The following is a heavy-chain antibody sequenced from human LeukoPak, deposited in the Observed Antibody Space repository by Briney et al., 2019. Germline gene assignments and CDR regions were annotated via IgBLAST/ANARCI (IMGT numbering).Heavy chain of an antibody. CDR3: AKGGYCSSTSCPPDY. V-gene: IGHV3-23*01. J-gene: IGHJ4*02. CDR2: ISGSGGST. CDR1: GFTFSSYA. D-gene: IGHD2-2*01. Sequence: PGASLRLSCAASGFTFSSYAMSWVRQAPGKGLEWVSAISGSGGSTYYADSVKGRFTISRDNSKNTLYLQMNSLRAEDTAVYYCAKGGYCSSTSCPPDYWGQETLVTVSS.